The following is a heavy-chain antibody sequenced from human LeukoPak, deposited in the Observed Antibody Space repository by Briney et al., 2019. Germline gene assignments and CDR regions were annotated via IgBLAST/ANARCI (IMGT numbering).Heavy chain of an antibody. CDR1: GYTFTTYD. CDR2: MNPNSGNT. Sequence: ASVKVSCKASGYTFTTYDINWARQATGQGLEWMGWMNPNSGNTGYAQKFQGRVTMTRNTSISTAYMELRSLRSEDTAVYYCARGPNKSDGGNSGSAWFDPRGQGTLVTVSS. V-gene: IGHV1-8*01. CDR3: ARGPNKSDGGNSGSAWFDP. J-gene: IGHJ5*02. D-gene: IGHD4-23*01.